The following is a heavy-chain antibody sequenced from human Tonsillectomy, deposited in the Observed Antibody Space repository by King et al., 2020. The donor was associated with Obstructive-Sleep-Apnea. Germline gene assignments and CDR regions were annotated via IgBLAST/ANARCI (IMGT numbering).Heavy chain of an antibody. CDR2: IYYSGST. Sequence: VQLQESGPGLVKPSETLSLTCTVSGGSVSSGSYYWSWIRQPPGKGLEWIGYIYYSGSTNYNPSLKSRVTISVDTSKNQFSLKLSSVTVADTAVYYCARDEDSGSYLVYWGQGTLVTVSS. J-gene: IGHJ4*02. CDR3: ARDEDSGSYLVY. V-gene: IGHV4-61*01. CDR1: GGSVSSGSYY. D-gene: IGHD1-26*01.